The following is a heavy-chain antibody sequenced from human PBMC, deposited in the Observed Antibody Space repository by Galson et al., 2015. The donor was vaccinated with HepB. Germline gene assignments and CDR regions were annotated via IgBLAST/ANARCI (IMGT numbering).Heavy chain of an antibody. D-gene: IGHD3-16*02. V-gene: IGHV3-33*06. Sequence: SLRLSCAASGFKFHNYAMHWIRQAPGKGLEWVALVWYDGSNTNYADSVKGRFTISRDNSQKTVSLQMNSLRADDTAVYYCAKDVESFGGVLALHSVADSWGQGTLVVVSS. CDR3: AKDVESFGGVLALHSVADS. CDR2: VWYDGSNT. CDR1: GFKFHNYA. J-gene: IGHJ4*02.